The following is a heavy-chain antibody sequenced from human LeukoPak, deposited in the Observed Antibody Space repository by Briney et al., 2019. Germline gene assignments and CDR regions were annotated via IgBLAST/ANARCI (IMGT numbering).Heavy chain of an antibody. V-gene: IGHV4-4*07. J-gene: IGHJ4*02. CDR2: IYSSGST. Sequence: SETLSLTCTVSGGSINSYYWSWIRQPAGKGLEGIRRIYSSGSTNYNPSLKSRVSMSVDTSKNQFSLKLTSVTAADTAVYYCARGGKATVVTMWGQGILVTVSS. CDR3: ARGGKATVVTM. D-gene: IGHD4-23*01. CDR1: GGSINSYY.